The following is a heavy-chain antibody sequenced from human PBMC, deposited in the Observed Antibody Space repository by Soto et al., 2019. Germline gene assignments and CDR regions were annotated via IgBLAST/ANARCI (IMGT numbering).Heavy chain of an antibody. D-gene: IGHD3-22*01. Sequence: GGSLRLSCAASGFTFSAYDMHWVRQTTGKGLEWVSAISSSSSYIYYADSVKGRFTISRDNAKNSLYLQMNSLRAEDTAVYYCASDGYYDSSGYRNYYGMDVWRQGTTVTVSS. CDR1: GFTFSAYD. J-gene: IGHJ6*02. V-gene: IGHV3-21*01. CDR2: ISSSSSYI. CDR3: ASDGYYDSSGYRNYYGMDV.